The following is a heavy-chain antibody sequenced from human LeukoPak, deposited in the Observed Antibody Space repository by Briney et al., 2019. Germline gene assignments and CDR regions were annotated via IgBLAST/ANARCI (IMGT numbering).Heavy chain of an antibody. Sequence: ASVKVSCKASGYTFTSYGISWVRQAPGQGLEWMGWISAYNGNTNYAQKLQGRVTITRDTSASTAYMELSSLRSEDTAVYYCARAFDYGDSHSNWFDPWGQGTLVTVSS. J-gene: IGHJ5*02. CDR2: ISAYNGNT. V-gene: IGHV1-18*01. D-gene: IGHD4-17*01. CDR3: ARAFDYGDSHSNWFDP. CDR1: GYTFTSYG.